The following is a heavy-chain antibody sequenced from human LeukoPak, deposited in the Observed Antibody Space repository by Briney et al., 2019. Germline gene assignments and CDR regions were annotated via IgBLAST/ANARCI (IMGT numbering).Heavy chain of an antibody. V-gene: IGHV4-61*02. D-gene: IGHD1-1*01. CDR2: IYTSGST. Sequence: SETLSLTCTVSGGSISSGSYYWSWIRQPAGKGLEWIGRIYTSGSTNYNPSLKSRVTISVDTSKNQFSLKLSSVTAADTAVYYCARALYSATGTTARWFDPWGQGTLVTVSS. CDR1: GGSISSGSYY. CDR3: ARALYSATGTTARWFDP. J-gene: IGHJ5*02.